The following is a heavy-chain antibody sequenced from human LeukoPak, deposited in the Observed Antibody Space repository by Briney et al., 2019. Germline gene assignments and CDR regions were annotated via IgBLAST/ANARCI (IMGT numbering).Heavy chain of an antibody. Sequence: GGSLRHSCAASGFSFSSYDMHWVRQATGKGLEWVSAIGTAGDPYYPGSVRGRFTISREDAKNSLYLEMNSLRVGDTAMYYCARARASGWIDYWGQGTLVTVSS. CDR2: IGTAGDP. V-gene: IGHV3-13*05. CDR1: GFSFSSYD. D-gene: IGHD6-19*01. J-gene: IGHJ4*02. CDR3: ARARASGWIDY.